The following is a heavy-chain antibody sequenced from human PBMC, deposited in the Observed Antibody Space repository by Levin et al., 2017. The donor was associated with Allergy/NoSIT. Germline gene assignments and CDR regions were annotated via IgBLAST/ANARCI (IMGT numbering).Heavy chain of an antibody. CDR2: IYSGGST. D-gene: IGHD3-10*01. J-gene: IGHJ6*02. CDR1: GFTVSNNY. Sequence: GESLKISCAASGFTVSNNYMSWVRQAPGKGLEWVSVIYSGGSTYYADSVKGRFTISRDNSKNTLYLQMNSLRAEDTAVYYCASVFSAEYYYYYGMDVWGQGTTVTVSS. CDR3: ASVFSAEYYYYYGMDV. V-gene: IGHV3-53*01.